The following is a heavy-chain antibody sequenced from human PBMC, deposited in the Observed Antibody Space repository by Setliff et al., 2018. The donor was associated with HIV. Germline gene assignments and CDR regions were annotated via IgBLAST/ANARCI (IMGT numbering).Heavy chain of an antibody. V-gene: IGHV1-69*04. CDR1: GGTFSGYA. D-gene: IGHD6-6*01. Sequence: ASVKVSCKASGGTFSGYAINWVRQAPGQGLEWLGNIIPNVGVEYYAQRFQGRVTITTVQSTSTAYLELSSLRSDDTAVYYCASRPACESGIWGQGTMVTVSS. J-gene: IGHJ3*02. CDR3: ASRPACESGI. CDR2: IIPNVGVE.